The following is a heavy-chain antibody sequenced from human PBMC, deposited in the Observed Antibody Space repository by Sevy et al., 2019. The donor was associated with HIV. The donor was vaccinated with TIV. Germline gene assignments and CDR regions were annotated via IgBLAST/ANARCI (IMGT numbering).Heavy chain of an antibody. V-gene: IGHV3-23*01. Sequence: GGSLRLSCAASGFTFSSSAMNWVRQAPGKGLEWVSGIIGSAFNTYYADSVKGRFTISRDNFKNTLYLQMNSLRAEDTAVYYCAKRSTSGWYGGDYFDYWGQGTLVTVSS. CDR1: GFTFSSSA. J-gene: IGHJ4*02. CDR2: IIGSAFNT. D-gene: IGHD6-19*01. CDR3: AKRSTSGWYGGDYFDY.